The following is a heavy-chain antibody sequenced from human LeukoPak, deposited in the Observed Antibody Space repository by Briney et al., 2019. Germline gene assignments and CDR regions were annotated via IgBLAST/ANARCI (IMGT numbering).Heavy chain of an antibody. Sequence: ASVNVSCKASGYTFTGYYIHWVRQAPGQGLEWMGWINPNTGGRDYAQKFQGRVTMTRDTSISTAYMEVSSLRSDDTAVYYCTRTQEYGSGSFPFDYWGQGTLVTVSS. J-gene: IGHJ4*02. V-gene: IGHV1-2*02. D-gene: IGHD3-10*01. CDR1: GYTFTGYY. CDR2: INPNTGGR. CDR3: TRTQEYGSGSFPFDY.